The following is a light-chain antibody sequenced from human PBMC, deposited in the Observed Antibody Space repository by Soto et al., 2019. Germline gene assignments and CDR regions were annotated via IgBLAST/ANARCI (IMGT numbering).Light chain of an antibody. CDR3: QQRYNWPPIT. CDR2: GAS. Sequence: EIVMTQSPATLSVSPGDGATLSCRASQSVDSNLAWYQQKPGQTPRLLIYGASTRPTGIPARFSGSGSGADFTLTISSLEPEDSAVYYCQQRYNWPPITFGQGTRLEIK. V-gene: IGKV3D-15*01. CDR1: QSVDSN. J-gene: IGKJ5*01.